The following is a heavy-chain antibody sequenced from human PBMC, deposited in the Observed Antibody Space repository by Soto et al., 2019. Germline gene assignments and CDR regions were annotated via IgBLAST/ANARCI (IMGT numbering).Heavy chain of an antibody. Sequence: SETLSLTCTVSGGSVSSGSYYWSWIRQPPGKGLEWIGYIYYSGSTNYNPSLKSRVTISVDTSKNQFSLKLSSVTAADTAVYYCARADYGGNPWSFDYWGQGTLVTVSS. CDR2: IYYSGST. V-gene: IGHV4-61*01. CDR1: GGSVSSGSYY. J-gene: IGHJ4*02. CDR3: ARADYGGNPWSFDY. D-gene: IGHD4-17*01.